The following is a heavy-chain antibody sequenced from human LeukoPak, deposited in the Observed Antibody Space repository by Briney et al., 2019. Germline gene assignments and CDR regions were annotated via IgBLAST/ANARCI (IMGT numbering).Heavy chain of an antibody. CDR3: ARDSTTYYYGSGPNSYAFDI. Sequence: SETLSLTCTVSGDSISSGGYYWSWIRQPPGKGLEWIGYIYYSGNTNYSPSLKSRVTISADTSRDRFSLKLSSVTAADTAVYYCARDSTTYYYGSGPNSYAFDIWGQGTMVTVSS. V-gene: IGHV4-61*08. D-gene: IGHD3-10*01. CDR1: GDSISSGGYY. J-gene: IGHJ3*02. CDR2: IYYSGNT.